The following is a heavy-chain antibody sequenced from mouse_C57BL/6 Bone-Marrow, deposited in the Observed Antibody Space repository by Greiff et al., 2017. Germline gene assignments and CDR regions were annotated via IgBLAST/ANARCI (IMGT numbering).Heavy chain of an antibody. CDR3: TTGDYGGFAD. CDR1: GFNIKDDY. CDR2: IDPENGDT. V-gene: IGHV14-4*01. D-gene: IGHD2-4*01. J-gene: IGHJ3*01. Sequence: VQLQQSGAELVRPGASVKLSCTASGFNIKDDYMHWVKQRPEQGLEWIGWIDPENGDTEYASKVQGKATITADTSSNTAYLQLSSLTSEDTAVYYCTTGDYGGFADWGQGTLVTVSA.